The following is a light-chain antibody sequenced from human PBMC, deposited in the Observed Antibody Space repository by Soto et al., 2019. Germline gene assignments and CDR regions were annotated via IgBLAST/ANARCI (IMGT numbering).Light chain of an antibody. CDR1: QTVSNNY. CDR3: QQYGSSPPYT. CDR2: GSS. V-gene: IGKV3-20*01. J-gene: IGKJ2*01. Sequence: EVVLTQSPGTLSLSPGERATLSCRASQTVSNNYLAWYQLKPGQAPRLLIFGSSGRAAGIPDRFSGSGSGTDFTLTISRLEPEDVAVYYCQQYGSSPPYTFGQGTKLEIK.